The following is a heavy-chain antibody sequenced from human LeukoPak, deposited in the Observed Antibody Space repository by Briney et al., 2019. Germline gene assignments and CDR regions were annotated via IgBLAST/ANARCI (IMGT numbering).Heavy chain of an antibody. D-gene: IGHD2-21*02. CDR1: GFTVSSNS. CDR3: AKDRLLNCRGDCYIFDY. J-gene: IGHJ4*02. CDR2: ISRIGGST. Sequence: GGSLRLSCTVSGFTVSSNSMSWVRQAPGKGLEWVSGISRIGGSTHYADSVKGRFTISRDNSKNTLYLQVNGLRTEDTAVYYCAKDRLLNCRGDCYIFDYWGQGTVVTVSS. V-gene: IGHV3-23*01.